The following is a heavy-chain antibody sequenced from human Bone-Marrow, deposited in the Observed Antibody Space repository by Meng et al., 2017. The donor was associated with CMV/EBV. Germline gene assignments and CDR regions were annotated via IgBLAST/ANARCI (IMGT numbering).Heavy chain of an antibody. D-gene: IGHD5-12*01. V-gene: IGHV1-46*02. J-gene: IGHJ4*02. Sequence: SEKVSCKASGYSFNDFAVNWVRQAPGQGLEWMGIINPSGGSTSYAQKFQGRVTMTRDTSTSTVYMELSSLGSEDTAVYYCARDAWPSDIVATLIDYWGQGTLVTVSS. CDR3: ARDAWPSDIVATLIDY. CDR1: GYSFNDFA. CDR2: INPSGGST.